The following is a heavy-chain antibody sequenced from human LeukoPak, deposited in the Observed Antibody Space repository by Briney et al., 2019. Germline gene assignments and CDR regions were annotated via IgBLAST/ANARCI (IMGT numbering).Heavy chain of an antibody. CDR1: GFTFSSYW. CDR2: IKQDGSEK. V-gene: IGHV3-7*04. J-gene: IGHJ6*04. D-gene: IGHD3-10*01. CDR3: VRGWGSGSYYNYYYYGMDV. Sequence: GGSLRLSCAASGFTFSSYWMSWVRQAPGKGLEWVANIKQDGSEKYYVDSVKGRFTISRDNAKNTLYLQMNSLRAEDTVVYYCVRGWGSGSYYNYYYYGMDVWGKGTTVTVSS.